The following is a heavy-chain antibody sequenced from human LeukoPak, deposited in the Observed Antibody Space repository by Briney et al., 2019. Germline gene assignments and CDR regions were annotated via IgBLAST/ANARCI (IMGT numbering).Heavy chain of an antibody. CDR2: INPNSGGT. J-gene: IGHJ5*02. Sequence: GASVTASCTASGYTFTGYYMHWVRQAPGQGLEWMGRINPNSGGTNYAQKFQGRVTMTRDTSISTAYMELSRLRSDDTAVYYCARDQVGYYDILTGYYGSDWFDPWGQGTLVTVSS. CDR3: ARDQVGYYDILTGYYGSDWFDP. V-gene: IGHV1-2*06. D-gene: IGHD3-9*01. CDR1: GYTFTGYY.